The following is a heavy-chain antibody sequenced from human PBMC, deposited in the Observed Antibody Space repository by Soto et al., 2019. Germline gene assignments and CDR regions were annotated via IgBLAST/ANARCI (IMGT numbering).Heavy chain of an antibody. CDR2: INHSGST. J-gene: IGHJ5*02. Sequence: PSETLSLTCAVYGGSFSGYYWSWIRQPPGKGLEWIGEINHSGSTNYNPSLKSRVTISVDTSKNQFSLKLSSVTAADTAVYYCARDNVTTSYGWFDPWGQGTLVTVSS. D-gene: IGHD5-18*01. CDR3: ARDNVTTSYGWFDP. CDR1: GGSFSGYY. V-gene: IGHV4-34*01.